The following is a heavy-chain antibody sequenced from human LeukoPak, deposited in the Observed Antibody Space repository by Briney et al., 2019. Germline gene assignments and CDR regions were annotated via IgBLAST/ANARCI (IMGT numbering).Heavy chain of an antibody. Sequence: GGSLRLSCAASGFTFSSYEMNWVRQASGKGLEWVSYISSSGSTIYYADSVKGRFTISRDNAKNSLYLQMNSLRAEDTAVYYCARVQWLVNFDYWGQGTLVTVSS. V-gene: IGHV3-48*03. J-gene: IGHJ4*02. CDR2: ISSSGSTI. CDR3: ARVQWLVNFDY. CDR1: GFTFSSYE. D-gene: IGHD6-19*01.